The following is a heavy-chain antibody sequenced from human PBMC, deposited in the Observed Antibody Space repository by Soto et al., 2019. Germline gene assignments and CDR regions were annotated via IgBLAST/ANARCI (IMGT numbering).Heavy chain of an antibody. CDR1: GFTFASDA. CDR2: ISGSGITT. J-gene: IGHJ6*02. Sequence: PEGSLRLSCAASGFTFASDAMSWVRQAPGKGLEWVSTISGSGITTYYADSVKGRSTISRDNSKNMMYLQMNSLSVEDTAVYYCAKARVVPAALVDVWGQGTTVTVSS. CDR3: AKARVVPAALVDV. V-gene: IGHV3-23*01. D-gene: IGHD2-2*01.